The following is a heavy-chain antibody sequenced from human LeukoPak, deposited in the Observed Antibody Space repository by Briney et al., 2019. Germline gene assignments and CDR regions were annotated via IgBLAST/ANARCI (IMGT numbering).Heavy chain of an antibody. CDR3: AKSRPLLDY. Sequence: GGSLRLSCATSGFTFSSYAMSWVRQAPGKGLEWVSGISSSGGSTYYADSVKGRFTISRDNSKNTLFLHMNSLRAEDTAVYYCAKSRPLLDYWGQGILVTVSS. V-gene: IGHV3-23*01. J-gene: IGHJ4*02. CDR1: GFTFSSYA. CDR2: ISSSGGST.